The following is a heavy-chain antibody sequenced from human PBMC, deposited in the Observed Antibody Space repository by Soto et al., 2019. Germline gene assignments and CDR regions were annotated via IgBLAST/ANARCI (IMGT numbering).Heavy chain of an antibody. D-gene: IGHD2-8*02. CDR3: AHIEVYWYGYAMDV. Sequence: QITLRESGPTLVKPTQTLTLTCTFSGFSLNISGVGVGWIRQPPGKALEWLALIYWDDDKRYSPSLKSRLSITKDTSKNQVAFTMTNMDPADTGTDYCAHIEVYWYGYAMDVCGQGTTVTISS. CDR2: IYWDDDK. V-gene: IGHV2-5*02. J-gene: IGHJ6*02. CDR1: GFSLNISGVG.